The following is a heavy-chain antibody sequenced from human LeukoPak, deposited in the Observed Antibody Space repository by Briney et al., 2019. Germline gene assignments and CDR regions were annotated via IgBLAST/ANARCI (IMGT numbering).Heavy chain of an antibody. V-gene: IGHV5-51*01. Sequence: PGESLKISCKGSGYSFTTYWIGWVRQMPGKGLEWMGIIYPGDSDTRYSPSFQGQVTISADKSTSTAYLQWSSLKASDTAMYYCARLDCSGGSCDNDAFDIWGRGTMVTVS. CDR3: ARLDCSGGSCDNDAFDI. CDR1: GYSFTTYW. CDR2: IYPGDSDT. J-gene: IGHJ3*02. D-gene: IGHD2-15*01.